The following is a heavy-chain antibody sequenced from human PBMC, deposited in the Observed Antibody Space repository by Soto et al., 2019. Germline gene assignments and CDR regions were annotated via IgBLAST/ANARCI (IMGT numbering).Heavy chain of an antibody. CDR3: ARATVVTPNDAFYI. J-gene: IGHJ3*02. V-gene: IGHV3-66*01. Sequence: GGSLRLSCAASGFTVSSNYMSWVRQAPGKGLEWFSVIYSGGSTYYADSVKGRFTISRDNSKNTLYLQMNSLRAEDTAVYYCARATVVTPNDAFYIWGQGTMVTVSS. CDR2: IYSGGST. CDR1: GFTVSSNY. D-gene: IGHD4-17*01.